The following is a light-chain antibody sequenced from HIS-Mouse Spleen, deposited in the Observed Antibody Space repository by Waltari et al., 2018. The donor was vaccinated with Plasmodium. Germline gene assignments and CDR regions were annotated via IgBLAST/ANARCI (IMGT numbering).Light chain of an antibody. CDR3: AAWDDSLNGVV. V-gene: IGLV1-44*01. CDR2: SNN. J-gene: IGLJ2*01. CDR1: IPSIGRNT. Sequence: QSVLTQPPSASGTPGQRVTISCSGSIPSIGRNTVNWYQQLPGTAPKLLIYSNNQRPSGVPDRFSGSKSGTSASLAISGLQSEDEADYYCAAWDDSLNGVVFAGGTKLTVL.